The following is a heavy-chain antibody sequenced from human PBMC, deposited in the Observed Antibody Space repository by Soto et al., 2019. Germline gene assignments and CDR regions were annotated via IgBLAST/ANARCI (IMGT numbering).Heavy chain of an antibody. Sequence: EVQLLESGGGLVQPGGSLRLSCAASGFSFSSYAMSWVRQAPGKGLEWVSAISCSGGRTYNADSVKGRFTISRDNSQNTLYLQMNSVRAEDTGVYYGAKALRRLVVVAVGVPRDWGQGTLVTVSS. D-gene: IGHD2-15*01. CDR3: AKALRRLVVVAVGVPRD. V-gene: IGHV3-23*01. CDR2: ISCSGGRT. CDR1: GFSFSSYA. J-gene: IGHJ4*02.